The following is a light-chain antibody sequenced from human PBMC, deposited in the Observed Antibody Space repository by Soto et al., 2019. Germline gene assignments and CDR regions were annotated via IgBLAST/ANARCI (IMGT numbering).Light chain of an antibody. CDR2: EVS. J-gene: IGLJ3*02. CDR3: SSYTSSTTLAV. CDR1: NSDVGGYDY. Sequence: QSALTQPASVSGSPGQSITISCTGTNSDVGGYDYVSWYQQHPGKAPKLMIYEVSHRPSGVSNRFSGSRSGNTASLTISGLQAEDEADYYCSSYTSSTTLAVFGGWTKLTVL. V-gene: IGLV2-14*01.